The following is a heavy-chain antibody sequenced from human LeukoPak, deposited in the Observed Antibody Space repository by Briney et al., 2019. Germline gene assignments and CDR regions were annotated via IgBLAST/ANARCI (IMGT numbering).Heavy chain of an antibody. CDR2: INPSGGST. V-gene: IGHV1-46*01. CDR1: GYTFTSYY. D-gene: IGHD3-16*01. CDR3: ARDRIMITFGGGIDY. Sequence: ASVKVSCKASGYTFTSYYMHWVRQAPGQGLEWMGIINPSGGSTSYAQKFQGRVTMTRDTSTSTVYMELSSLRSEDTAVYYCARDRIMITFGGGIDYWGQGTLVTVS. J-gene: IGHJ4*02.